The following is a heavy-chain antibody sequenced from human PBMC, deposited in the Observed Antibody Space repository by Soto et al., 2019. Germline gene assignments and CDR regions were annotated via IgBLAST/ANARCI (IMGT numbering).Heavy chain of an antibody. D-gene: IGHD2-21*01. J-gene: IGHJ4*02. Sequence: EVQLLESGGRLVQPGGSLRLSCAASGFTFRHYAMSWVRQAPGKGLEWVSGVTGSGGGTDYADAVKGRFIIYRDNDKNTLSLQMHSLRVEDTAVYYCAKGLSGGEVVVLAVPPPTWVFFDYWGQGALVTVSS. CDR2: VTGSGGGT. CDR1: GFTFRHYA. CDR3: AKGLSGGEVVVLAVPPPTWVFFDY. V-gene: IGHV3-23*01.